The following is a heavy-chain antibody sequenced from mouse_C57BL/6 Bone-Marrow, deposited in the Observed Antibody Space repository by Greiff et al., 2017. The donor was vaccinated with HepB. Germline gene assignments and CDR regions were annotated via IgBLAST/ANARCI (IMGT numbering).Heavy chain of an antibody. Sequence: DVMLVESEGGLVQPGSSMKLSCTASGFTFSDYYMAWVRQVPEKGLEWVANINYDGSSTYYLASLKSRFIISRENAKNILYLQMSSLKSEDTATYYCARDGPTGNFDYWGQGTTLTVSS. CDR2: INYDGSST. CDR3: ARDGPTGNFDY. J-gene: IGHJ2*01. D-gene: IGHD1-1*01. V-gene: IGHV5-16*01. CDR1: GFTFSDYY.